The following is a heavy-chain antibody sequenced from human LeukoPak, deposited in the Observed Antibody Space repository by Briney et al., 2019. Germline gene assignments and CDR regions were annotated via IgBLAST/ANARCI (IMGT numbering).Heavy chain of an antibody. J-gene: IGHJ6*02. CDR2: ISGSGGST. Sequence: PGGALRLSCAASGFTFSSYAMSWVRQAPGKGLEWVSAISGSGGSTYYADSLKGRFTISRDNSKNTLYLQMTSLRAEDTAVYYCAKSDSSSRAYYGMDVWGQGTTVTVSS. D-gene: IGHD6-13*01. CDR3: AKSDSSSRAYYGMDV. V-gene: IGHV3-23*01. CDR1: GFTFSSYA.